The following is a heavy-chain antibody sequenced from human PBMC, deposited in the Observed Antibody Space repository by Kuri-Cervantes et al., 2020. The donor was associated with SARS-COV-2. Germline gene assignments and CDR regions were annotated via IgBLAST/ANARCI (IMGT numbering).Heavy chain of an antibody. CDR1: GFSLSTSGMC. D-gene: IGHD3-3*01. J-gene: IGHJ4*02. CDR3: VRSTYDFWSGSGGIALNDY. V-gene: IGHV2-70*01. CDR2: IDWDDDK. Sequence: SGPTLVKPTQTLTLTCTFSGFSLSTSGMCVSWIRQPPGKALEWLAHIDWDDDKYYSTSLKTRLTISKDTSKNQVVLTMTNMDPVDTATYYCVRSTYDFWSGSGGIALNDYWGQGTLVTVSS.